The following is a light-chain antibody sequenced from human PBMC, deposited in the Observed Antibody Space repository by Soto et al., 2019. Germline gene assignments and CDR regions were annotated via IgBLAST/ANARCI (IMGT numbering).Light chain of an antibody. CDR1: SSDVGGYNY. Sequence: QSVLAQPASVSGSPGQSITISCSGTSSDVGGYNYVSWYQHHPGKAPKLLIYEVTNRPSGVSNRFSGSKSGNTASLTISGLQAEDEAAYYCKSYTSISTWVFGGGTKLPVL. V-gene: IGLV2-14*01. J-gene: IGLJ3*02. CDR3: KSYTSISTWV. CDR2: EVT.